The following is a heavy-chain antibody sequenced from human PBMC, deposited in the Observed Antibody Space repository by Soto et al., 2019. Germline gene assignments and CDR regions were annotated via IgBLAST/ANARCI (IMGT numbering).Heavy chain of an antibody. CDR1: GFTFTTYS. CDR3: AKGGPSFYYYGLDV. Sequence: GGSLRLSCAASGFTFTTYSMTWVRQSPGKGLEWVSTITASGRSTHYADSVEGRFTISRDNSKNTLSLQMDSLRAADTALYYCAKGGPSFYYYGLDVWGQGTSVTVSS. J-gene: IGHJ6*02. CDR2: ITASGRST. V-gene: IGHV3-23*01. D-gene: IGHD1-26*01.